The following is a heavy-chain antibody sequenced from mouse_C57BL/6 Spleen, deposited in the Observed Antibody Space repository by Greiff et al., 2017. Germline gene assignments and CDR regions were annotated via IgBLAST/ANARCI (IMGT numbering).Heavy chain of an antibody. J-gene: IGHJ2*01. CDR3: ARNPYYYGDYFDY. CDR2: ISSGSSTI. Sequence: EVKVEESGGGLVKPGGSLKLSCAASGFTFSDYGMHWVRQAPEKGLEWVAYISSGSSTIYYADTVKGRFTISRDNAKNTLFLQMTSLRSEDTAMYYCARNPYYYGDYFDYWGQGTTLTVSS. CDR1: GFTFSDYG. V-gene: IGHV5-17*01. D-gene: IGHD1-1*01.